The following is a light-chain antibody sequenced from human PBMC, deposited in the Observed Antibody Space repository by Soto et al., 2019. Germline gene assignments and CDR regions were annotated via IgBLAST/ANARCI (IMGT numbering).Light chain of an antibody. CDR2: EAS. CDR1: NSDVGSHNF. CDR3: CSLTYGATWV. J-gene: IGLJ3*02. Sequence: QSALTQPASVSGSPGQSITISCTGTNSDVGSHNFVSWYQQYPGKAPKLLIYEASKRPSGLSNRFSGSKSGNTASLTISGLQAEDEADYYCCSLTYGATWVFGGGTKLTVL. V-gene: IGLV2-23*01.